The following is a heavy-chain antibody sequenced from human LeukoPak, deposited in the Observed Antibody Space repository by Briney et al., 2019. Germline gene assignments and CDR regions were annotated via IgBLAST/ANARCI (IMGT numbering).Heavy chain of an antibody. J-gene: IGHJ4*02. D-gene: IGHD3-3*01. CDR1: GFTFSSYA. Sequence: PGGSLRLSCAASGFTFSSYAMSWVRQAPGKGLEWVSAISGSGGSTYYADSVKGRFTISRDNSENTLFLQMNSLRAEDTAVYYCAKDETISGVNYFYYWGQGTLVTVSS. V-gene: IGHV3-23*01. CDR2: ISGSGGST. CDR3: AKDETISGVNYFYY.